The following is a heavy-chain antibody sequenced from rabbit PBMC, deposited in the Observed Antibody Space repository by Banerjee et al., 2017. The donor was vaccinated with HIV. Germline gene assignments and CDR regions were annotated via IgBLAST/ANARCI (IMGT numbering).Heavy chain of an antibody. D-gene: IGHD6-1*01. CDR2: INAGSGNT. J-gene: IGHJ4*01. CDR3: ARDIAGYAGYGYANLDL. V-gene: IGHV1S40*01. CDR1: GFSFSNNYV. Sequence: QSVEESGGDLVKPGGTLTLTCTASGFSFSNNYVMCWVRQAPGKGLEWIGCINAGSGNTYYASWAKGRFTISKTSSTTVTLQMTSLTAADTATYFCARDIAGYAGYGYANLDLWGPGTLVTVS.